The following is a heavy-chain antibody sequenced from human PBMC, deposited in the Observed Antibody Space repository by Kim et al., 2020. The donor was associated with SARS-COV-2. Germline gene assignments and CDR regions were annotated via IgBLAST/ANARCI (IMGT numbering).Heavy chain of an antibody. D-gene: IGHD2-15*01. V-gene: IGHV3-33*08. CDR3: ARAGYCGGGSCPNGFDI. CDR1: GFVFDSYG. CDR2: IWYDGSNK. J-gene: IGHJ3*02. Sequence: GGSLRPSCAASGFVFDSYGMHWVRQAPGKGLEWVAIIWYDGSNKYYADSVKGRLTISRDNSKNTLYLQMNSLRAEDTAVYYCARAGYCGGGSCPNGFDIWGQGTMVTVSS.